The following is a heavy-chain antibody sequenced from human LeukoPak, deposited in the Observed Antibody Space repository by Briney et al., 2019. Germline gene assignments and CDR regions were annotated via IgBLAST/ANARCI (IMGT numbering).Heavy chain of an antibody. CDR3: ARQGVRGVIIDY. J-gene: IGHJ4*02. CDR1: GFTFNNFG. Sequence: GGSLRLSCEASGFTFNNFGMHWVRQAPGKGLEWVAFIGYDESKKYYAESVKGRFTISRDDSKNTLYLQMSALKTEDTAVYYCARQGVRGVIIDYWGQGTLVTVSS. D-gene: IGHD3-10*01. CDR2: IGYDESKK. V-gene: IGHV3-30*19.